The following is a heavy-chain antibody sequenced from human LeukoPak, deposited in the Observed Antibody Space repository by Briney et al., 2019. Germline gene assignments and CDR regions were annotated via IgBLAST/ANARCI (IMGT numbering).Heavy chain of an antibody. CDR1: GYTFTGYY. Sequence: ASVKVSCKASGYTFTGYYMHWVRQAPGRGLEWMGWINPNSGGTNYAQKLQGRVTMTTDTSTSTAYMELRSLRSDDTAVYYCARDLFAGGYSYGDYWGQGTLVTVSS. D-gene: IGHD5-18*01. J-gene: IGHJ4*02. CDR3: ARDLFAGGYSYGDY. V-gene: IGHV1-2*02. CDR2: INPNSGGT.